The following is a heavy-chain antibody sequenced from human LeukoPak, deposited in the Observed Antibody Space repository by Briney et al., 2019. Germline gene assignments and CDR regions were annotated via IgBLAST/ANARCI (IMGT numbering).Heavy chain of an antibody. CDR3: AKESRGYSYGSTFDY. V-gene: IGHV3-23*01. CDR1: GLTFSSYA. J-gene: IGHJ4*02. CDR2: ISGSGGST. Sequence: GGSLRLSCAASGLTFSSYAMSWVRQAPGKGLEWVSAISGSGGSTYYADSVKGRFTISRDNPKNTLYLQMNSLRAEDTAVYYCAKESRGYSYGSTFDYWGQGTLVTVSS. D-gene: IGHD5-18*01.